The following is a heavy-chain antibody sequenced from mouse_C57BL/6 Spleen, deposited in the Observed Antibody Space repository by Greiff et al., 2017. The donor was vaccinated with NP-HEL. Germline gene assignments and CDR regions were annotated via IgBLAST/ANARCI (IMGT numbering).Heavy chain of an antibody. V-gene: IGHV5-4*03. CDR3: ARGGNWDGFAY. D-gene: IGHD4-1*01. CDR1: GFTFSSYA. CDR2: ISDGGSYT. J-gene: IGHJ3*01. Sequence: EVKLMESGGGLVKPGGSLKLSCAASGFTFSSYAMSWVRQTPEKRLEWVATISDGGSYTYYPDNVKGRFTISRDNAKNNLYLQMSHLKSEDTAMYYCARGGNWDGFAYWGQGTLVTVSA.